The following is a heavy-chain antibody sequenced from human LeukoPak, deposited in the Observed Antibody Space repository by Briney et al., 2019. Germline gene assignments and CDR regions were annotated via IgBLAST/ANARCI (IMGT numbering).Heavy chain of an antibody. V-gene: IGHV3-30*02. D-gene: IGHD3-22*01. Sequence: GGSLRLSCAASGFTFNSYGMHWVRQAPGKGLEWVAFIRYDGSNKYYADSVKGRFTISRDNSKNTLYLQMNRLRAEETAVYYCAKNLRDSSGYYPNTRSDYWGQGTLVTVSS. CDR2: IRYDGSNK. CDR3: AKNLRDSSGYYPNTRSDY. CDR1: GFTFNSYG. J-gene: IGHJ4*02.